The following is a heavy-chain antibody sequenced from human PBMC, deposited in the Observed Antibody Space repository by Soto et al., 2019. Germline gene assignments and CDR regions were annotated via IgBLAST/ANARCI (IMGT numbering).Heavy chain of an antibody. J-gene: IGHJ4*02. CDR1: GFNVMSYW. V-gene: IGHV3-7*01. Sequence: SVGSLRLSCAVSGFNVMSYWMSWVRQAPGKGLEWVASIKEDGSEIYYLQSVRGRFSISRDSAGNALHLTMNYLSAEDTGVYFCARDIGFDYVNWGQGTLVTVSS. CDR3: ARDIGFDYVN. CDR2: IKEDGSEI. D-gene: IGHD3-16*01.